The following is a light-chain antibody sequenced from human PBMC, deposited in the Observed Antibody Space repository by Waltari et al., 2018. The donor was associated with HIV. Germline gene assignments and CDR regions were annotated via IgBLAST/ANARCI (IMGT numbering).Light chain of an antibody. CDR1: SSDVGVYNY. CDR3: SSYTSSSTSEV. V-gene: IGLV2-14*01. J-gene: IGLJ3*02. CDR2: EVS. Sequence: QSALTQPASVSGSPGQSITISCTGTSSDVGVYNYVSWYQQHPGKAPKLMIYEVSNRPSGVSNRCSGSKSGNTASLTISGLQAEDEADYYCSSYTSSSTSEVFGGGTKLTVL.